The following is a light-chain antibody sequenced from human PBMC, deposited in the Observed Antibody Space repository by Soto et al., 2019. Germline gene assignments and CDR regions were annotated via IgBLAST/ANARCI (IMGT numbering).Light chain of an antibody. CDR1: QSLVYADGNTY. J-gene: IGKJ2*01. V-gene: IGKV2-30*01. CDR2: KVF. CDR3: MQEAHWPYT. Sequence: DVVMTQSPLSLPVTLGQSASISCTSSQSLVYADGNTYLNWLQQRPGQSPRRLIYKVFNRDSGVPDRFSGSASFSEFTLTISRVEAEDMGVYYCMQEAHWPYTFGRGTKLEIK.